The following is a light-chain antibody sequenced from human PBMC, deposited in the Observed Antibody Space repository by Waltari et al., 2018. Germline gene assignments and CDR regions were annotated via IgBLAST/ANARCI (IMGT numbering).Light chain of an antibody. CDR2: KAS. CDR1: QSISNW. CDR3: QQYNSYSLLT. Sequence: DIQMTQYPSTLSASVGDRVIITCRASQSISNWLAWYQQKPGKAPKLLIYKASTLESGVPSRFSGSGSVTDFTLTISSLQPDDFATYYCQQYNSYSLLTFGGGTKVEIK. J-gene: IGKJ4*01. V-gene: IGKV1-5*03.